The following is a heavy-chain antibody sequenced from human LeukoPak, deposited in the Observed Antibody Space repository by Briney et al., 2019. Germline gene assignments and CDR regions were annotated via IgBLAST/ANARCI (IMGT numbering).Heavy chain of an antibody. CDR2: IANDGRDK. CDR1: GFTFNTYP. Sequence: GRSLRLSCVASGFTFNTYPMHWVRQAPGKGLEWVAVIANDGRDKHYADSAKGRFTISRDNSKNTLYLQMNSLRSEDTAVYYCARGHQIAAAIYYFDYWGQGTLVTVSS. V-gene: IGHV3-30*01. D-gene: IGHD6-13*01. CDR3: ARGHQIAAAIYYFDY. J-gene: IGHJ4*02.